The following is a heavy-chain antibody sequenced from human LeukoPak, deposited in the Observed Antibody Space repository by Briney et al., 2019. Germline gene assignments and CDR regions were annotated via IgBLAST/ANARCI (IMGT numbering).Heavy chain of an antibody. J-gene: IGHJ1*01. CDR2: IKQDGSEK. D-gene: IGHD3-22*01. CDR3: ARDRPDYYDSSGYLEYFQH. CDR1: GFTFSSYW. Sequence: GGSLRLSCAASGFTFSSYWMSWVRQAPGKGLEWVANIKQDGSEKYCVDSVKGRFTISRDNAKNSLYLQMNSLRAEDTAVYYCARDRPDYYDSSGYLEYFQHWGQGTLVTVSS. V-gene: IGHV3-7*04.